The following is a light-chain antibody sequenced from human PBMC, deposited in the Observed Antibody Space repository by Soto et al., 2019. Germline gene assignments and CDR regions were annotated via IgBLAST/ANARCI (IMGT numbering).Light chain of an antibody. CDR2: EVS. CDR3: TSYTSSSTYV. Sequence: QSVLTQPASVSGSPGQSITISCTGTSSDVGGYKYVSWYQQHPGKAPKLMIYEVSSRPSGVSNRFSASKSGNTASLTISGLQAEDEADYYCTSYTSSSTYVFGTGTKLTVL. CDR1: SSDVGGYKY. V-gene: IGLV2-14*01. J-gene: IGLJ1*01.